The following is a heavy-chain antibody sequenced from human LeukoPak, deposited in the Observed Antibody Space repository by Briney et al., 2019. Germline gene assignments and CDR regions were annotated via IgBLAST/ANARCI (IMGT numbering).Heavy chain of an antibody. CDR2: IIPIFGTT. D-gene: IGHD3-10*01. Sequence: ASVKVSCKASGGTFSNYALSWVRQAPGQGLEWMGGIIPIFGTTYYKQKFQGRATFTADESTTTVYMELSSLEFEDTAVYYCARDRGLIWFGELLLHSDAFDIWGQGTMVTVSS. V-gene: IGHV1-69*13. J-gene: IGHJ3*02. CDR3: ARDRGLIWFGELLLHSDAFDI. CDR1: GGTFSNYA.